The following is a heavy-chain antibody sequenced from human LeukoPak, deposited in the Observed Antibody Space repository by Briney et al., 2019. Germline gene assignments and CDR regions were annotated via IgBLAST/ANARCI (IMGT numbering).Heavy chain of an antibody. J-gene: IGHJ4*02. CDR2: IRYDGSTK. CDR1: EFNFSNYG. Sequence: PGGSLRLSCAASEFNFSNYGIHWVRQAPGKGLEWVAFIRYDGSTKYYADSVKGRFTISRDNSKNTLHLQMNSLRGEDTAVYYCARPCYSSGWSFFDYWGKGTLVTVSS. V-gene: IGHV3-30*02. CDR3: ARPCYSSGWSFFDY. D-gene: IGHD6-19*01.